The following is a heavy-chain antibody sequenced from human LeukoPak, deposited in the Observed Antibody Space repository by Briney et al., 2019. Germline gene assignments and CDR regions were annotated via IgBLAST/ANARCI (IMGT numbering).Heavy chain of an antibody. CDR2: IYYSGST. CDR3: ARASDFWSGYEDY. CDR1: GGSISSGGYY. Sequence: SQTLSLTCTVSGGSISSGGYYWSWIRQHPGKSLEWIGYIYYSGSTYYNPSLKSRVTISVDTSKNQFSLKLSSVTAADTAVYYCARASDFWSGYEDYWGQGTLVTVSS. V-gene: IGHV4-31*03. D-gene: IGHD3-3*01. J-gene: IGHJ4*02.